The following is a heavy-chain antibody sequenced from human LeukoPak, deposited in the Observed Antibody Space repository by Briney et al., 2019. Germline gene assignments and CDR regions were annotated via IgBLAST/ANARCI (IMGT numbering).Heavy chain of an antibody. CDR2: ISYDGSNK. J-gene: IGHJ4*02. D-gene: IGHD1-26*01. CDR1: GFTFSSYA. CDR3: ARDREWEPFDY. Sequence: GRSLRLSRAASGFTFSSYAMHWVRQAPGKGLEWVAVISYDGSNKYYADSVKGRFTISRDNSKNTLYLQMNSLRAEDTAVYYCARDREWEPFDYWGQGTLVTVSS. V-gene: IGHV3-30-3*01.